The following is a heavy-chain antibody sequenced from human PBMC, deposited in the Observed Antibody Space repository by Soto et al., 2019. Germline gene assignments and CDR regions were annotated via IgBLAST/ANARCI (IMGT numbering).Heavy chain of an antibody. CDR1: GFTFSSYS. J-gene: IGHJ4*02. D-gene: IGHD3-16*01. Sequence: EVQLVESGGGLVKPGGSLRLSCAASGFTFSSYSMNWVRQAPGKGLEWVSSISSSSSYIYYADSVKGRFTISRDNAENALYMQMNSLRAEDTAVYYCARFEGGMGGFDYWGQGALVTVSS. CDR3: ARFEGGMGGFDY. V-gene: IGHV3-21*06. CDR2: ISSSSSYI.